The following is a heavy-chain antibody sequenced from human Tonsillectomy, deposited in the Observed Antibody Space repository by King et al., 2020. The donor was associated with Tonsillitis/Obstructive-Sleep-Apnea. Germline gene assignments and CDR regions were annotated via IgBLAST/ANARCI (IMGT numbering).Heavy chain of an antibody. CDR1: GFTFNSYG. J-gene: IGHJ4*02. D-gene: IGHD3-22*01. Sequence: QLVQSGGGVVQPGRSLRLSCAASGFTFNSYGMHWVRQAPGKGLGWVAVISYDGTNKYYADSVKGRFTISRDNSKNTLYLQMNSLRAEDTAVYYCAKDARSVYYYDSRGPDYWGQGTLVTVSS. V-gene: IGHV3-30*18. CDR2: ISYDGTNK. CDR3: AKDARSVYYYDSRGPDY.